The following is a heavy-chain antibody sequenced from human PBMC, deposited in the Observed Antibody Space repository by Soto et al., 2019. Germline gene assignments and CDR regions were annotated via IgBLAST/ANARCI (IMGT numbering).Heavy chain of an antibody. CDR2: ISYDVSNK. CDR3: ARDLLRFLEWLSPSEP. J-gene: IGHJ5*02. V-gene: IGHV3-30-3*01. CDR1: GFTFSSYA. Sequence: GGSVRLSCAASGFTFSSYAMHWVRQAPGKGLAWVAVISYDVSNKYYADSVKGRLTISRDSSKNTLYLQMNSLRAEDTAVYYCARDLLRFLEWLSPSEPWGKGTLVNASP. D-gene: IGHD3-3*01.